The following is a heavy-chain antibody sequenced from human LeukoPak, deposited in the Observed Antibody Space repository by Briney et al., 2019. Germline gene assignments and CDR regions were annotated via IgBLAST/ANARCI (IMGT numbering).Heavy chain of an antibody. J-gene: IGHJ4*02. CDR2: INPNSGGT. CDR3: ARSRSSGWYGY. D-gene: IGHD6-19*01. V-gene: IGHV1-2*02. Sequence: ASVKVSCKASGYTFTGYYIHWVRQAPGQGLEWMGWINPNSGGTKYAQKFQGRVTMTRDTSISTAYMGLSRLRSDDTAVYYCARSRSSGWYGYWGQGTLVTVSS. CDR1: GYTFTGYY.